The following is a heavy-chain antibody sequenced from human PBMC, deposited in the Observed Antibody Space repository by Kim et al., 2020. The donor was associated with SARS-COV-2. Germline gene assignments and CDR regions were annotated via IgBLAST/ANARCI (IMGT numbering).Heavy chain of an antibody. CDR1: GYTFTSYA. V-gene: IGHV1-3*01. CDR2: INAGNGNT. D-gene: IGHD2-21*02. CDR3: ARGCGGDCYPLYFQH. J-gene: IGHJ1*01. Sequence: ASVKVSCKASGYTFTSYAMHWVRQAPGQRLEWMGWINAGNGNTKYSQKFQGRVTITRDTSASTAYMELSSLRSEDTAVYYCARGCGGDCYPLYFQHWGQGTLVTVSS.